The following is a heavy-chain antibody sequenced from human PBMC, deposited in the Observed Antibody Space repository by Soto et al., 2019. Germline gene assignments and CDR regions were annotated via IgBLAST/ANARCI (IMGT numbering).Heavy chain of an antibody. Sequence: SETLSLTCTVSGGSISSSSYYWGWIRQPPGKGLEWIGSIYYSGSTYYNPSLKSRVTISVDTSKNQFSLKLSSVTAADTAVYYCARQRVIAVAGDDYYYYGMDVWGQGTTVTVSS. CDR1: GGSISSSSYY. CDR3: ARQRVIAVAGDDYYYYGMDV. J-gene: IGHJ6*02. D-gene: IGHD6-19*01. V-gene: IGHV4-39*01. CDR2: IYYSGST.